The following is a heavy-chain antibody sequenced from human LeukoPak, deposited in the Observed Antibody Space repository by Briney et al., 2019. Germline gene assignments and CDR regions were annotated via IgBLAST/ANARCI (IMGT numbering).Heavy chain of an antibody. CDR1: GYTLTELS. CDR3: ATVESSGWSFDY. J-gene: IGHJ4*02. CDR2: FDLVDGET. D-gene: IGHD6-19*01. V-gene: IGHV1-24*01. Sequence: ASEKVSCKVSGYTLTELSMHWVRQAPGKGLKGMGGFDLVDGETIYAQQFQGRVTITKDTSTDTAYMELSSLRSGDTAVYYFATVESSGWSFDYWGQGNLVSVSS.